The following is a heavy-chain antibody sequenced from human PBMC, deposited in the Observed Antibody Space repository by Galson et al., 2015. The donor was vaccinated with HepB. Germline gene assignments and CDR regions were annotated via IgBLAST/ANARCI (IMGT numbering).Heavy chain of an antibody. V-gene: IGHV5-51*01. CDR2: IHPGDSDT. CDR1: GYSFTSYW. J-gene: IGHJ4*02. CDR3: ARLVEVGETYYFDY. D-gene: IGHD2-2*01. Sequence: QSGAEVKKPGESLKISCTGSGYSFTSYWIGWVRQMPGKGLEWMGIIHPGDSDTRYIPSFQGQVTISAHKPISTAYLQWSSLKASDTAMYYCARLVEVGETYYFDYWVQGTLVTVSS.